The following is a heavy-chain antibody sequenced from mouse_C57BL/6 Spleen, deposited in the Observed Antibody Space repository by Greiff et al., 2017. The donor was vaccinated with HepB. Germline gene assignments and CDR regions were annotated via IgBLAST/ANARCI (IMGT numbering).Heavy chain of an antibody. CDR2: LNPSTGGT. CDR3: ARRGGRGYFDV. J-gene: IGHJ1*03. V-gene: IGHV1-42*01. CDR1: GYY. Sequence: GYYMNWVKQSPEKSLEWIGELNPSTGGTTYNQKFKAKATLTVDKSSSTAYMQLESLTSEDSAVYYCARRGGRGYFDVWGTGTTVTVAS.